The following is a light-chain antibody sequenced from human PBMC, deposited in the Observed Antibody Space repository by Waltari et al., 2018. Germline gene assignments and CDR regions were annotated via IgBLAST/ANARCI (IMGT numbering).Light chain of an antibody. Sequence: QSALTQPASVSGSPGQSITISCTGTSSDVGGYNYVSWYQQHPGKAPKLMIYEVSNRPSAVSNRFSGSKSGNTASLTISGLQAEDEADYYCSSYTSSSTQFGGGTKLTVL. CDR3: SSYTSSSTQ. CDR2: EVS. CDR1: SSDVGGYNY. J-gene: IGLJ2*01. V-gene: IGLV2-14*01.